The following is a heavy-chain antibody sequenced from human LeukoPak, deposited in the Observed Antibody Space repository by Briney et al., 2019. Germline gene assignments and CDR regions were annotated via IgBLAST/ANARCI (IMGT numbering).Heavy chain of an antibody. V-gene: IGHV3-23*01. CDR2: ISGSGGST. J-gene: IGHJ5*02. CDR1: GFTFSSYA. CDR3: AKDLHLYDSSGYYHTPNWFDP. Sequence: GGSLRLSCAASGFTFSSYAVSWVRQAPGKGLEWVSAISGSGGSTYYADSVKGRFTISRDNSKNTLYLQMNSLRAEDTAVYYCAKDLHLYDSSGYYHTPNWFDPWGQGTLVTVSS. D-gene: IGHD3-22*01.